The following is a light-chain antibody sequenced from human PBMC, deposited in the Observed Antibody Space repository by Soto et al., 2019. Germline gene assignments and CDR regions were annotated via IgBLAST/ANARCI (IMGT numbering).Light chain of an antibody. CDR3: QLYSSYPWT. CDR1: QSINNW. V-gene: IGKV1-5*03. Sequence: DIQMTQSPSTLSASVGDRVTVTCRASQSINNWLAWYQQKPGKAPKLLIYRSSNLQSGVPSRFSGSGSGTEFTLTISSLQPDDFATYYCQLYSSYPWTFGQGTRVEI. CDR2: RSS. J-gene: IGKJ1*01.